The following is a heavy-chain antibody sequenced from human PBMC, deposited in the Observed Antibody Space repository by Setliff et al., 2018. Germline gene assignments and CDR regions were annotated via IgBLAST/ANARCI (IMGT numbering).Heavy chain of an antibody. J-gene: IGHJ4*02. CDR1: GFTYNNCW. D-gene: IGHD3-10*01. CDR2: INPDGSEK. V-gene: IGHV3-7*01. CDR3: FGAGTCSY. Sequence: HPGGSLRLSCGASGFTYNNCWVSWVRQAPGKGLEWLASINPDGSEKYYADSVKGRFTISRGNAKNSLSLQMNNLRTEDTAVYYCFGAGTCSYWGQGTLVTVSS.